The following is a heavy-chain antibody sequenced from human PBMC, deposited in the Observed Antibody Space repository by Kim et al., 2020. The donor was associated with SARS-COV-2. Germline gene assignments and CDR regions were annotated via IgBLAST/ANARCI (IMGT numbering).Heavy chain of an antibody. CDR2: IYYSGST. J-gene: IGHJ4*02. V-gene: IGHV4-59*13. CDR1: GGSISSYY. Sequence: SETLSLTCTVSGGSISSYYWSWIRQPPGKGLEWIGYIYYSGSTNYNPSLKSRVTISVDTSKNQFSLKLSSVTAADTAVYYCARGFGYDILTGYYWGFDYWGQGTLVTVSS. D-gene: IGHD3-9*01. CDR3: ARGFGYDILTGYYWGFDY.